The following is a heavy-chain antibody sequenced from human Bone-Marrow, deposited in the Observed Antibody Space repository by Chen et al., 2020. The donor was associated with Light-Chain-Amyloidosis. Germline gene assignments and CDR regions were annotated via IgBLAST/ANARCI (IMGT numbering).Heavy chain of an antibody. V-gene: IGHV4-38-2*02. Sequence: QVQLQESGPGLVKPSETLSLTCAVSGYSISSGYYWGWIRQPPGKGLEWIGSIYHSGSTYYNPSLKSRVTISVDTSKNQFSLKLSSVTAADTAVYYCAREQRVRGVIIESIRSWGQGTLVTVSS. J-gene: IGHJ4*02. CDR1: GYSISSGYY. D-gene: IGHD3-10*01. CDR2: IYHSGST. CDR3: AREQRVRGVIIESIRS.